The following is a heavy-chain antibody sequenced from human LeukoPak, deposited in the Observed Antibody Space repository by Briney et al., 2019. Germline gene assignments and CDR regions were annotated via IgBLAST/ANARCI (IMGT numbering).Heavy chain of an antibody. D-gene: IGHD3-22*01. CDR1: GGTFSSYA. V-gene: IGHV1-69*05. CDR2: IIPIFGTA. J-gene: IGHJ3*02. CDR3: ARDDSVSSGIDI. Sequence: ASVKVSCKASGGTFSSYAISWVRQAPGQGLEWMGRIIPIFGTANYAQKFQGRVTITTDESTSTAYMELSSLRSEDTAVYYCARDDSVSSGIDIWGQGTMVTVSS.